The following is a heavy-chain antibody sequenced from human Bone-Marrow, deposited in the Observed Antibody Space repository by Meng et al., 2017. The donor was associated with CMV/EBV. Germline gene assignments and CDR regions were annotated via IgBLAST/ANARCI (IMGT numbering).Heavy chain of an antibody. CDR1: GYSFTSYW. D-gene: IGHD6-13*01. CDR2: IYPGDSDT. J-gene: IGHJ4*02. Sequence: GGSLRLSCKGSGYSFTSYWIGWVRQMPGKGLEWMGIIYPGDSDTRYSPSFQGQVTISADKSISTAYLQWSSLKASDTAMYYCARHKSSSWYDYFDYWGQGTLVTVSS. V-gene: IGHV5-51*01. CDR3: ARHKSSSWYDYFDY.